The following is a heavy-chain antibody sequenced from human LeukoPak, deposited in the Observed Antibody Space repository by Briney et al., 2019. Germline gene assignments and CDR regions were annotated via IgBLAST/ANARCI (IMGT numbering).Heavy chain of an antibody. V-gene: IGHV3-66*01. J-gene: IGHJ6*02. CDR2: IYSGGST. CDR1: GFTVSSNY. CDR3: ASYPSVAAAGSNYYYYGMDV. Sequence: GGSLRLSCAASGFTVSSNYMSWVRQAPGKGLEWVSVIYSGGSTYYADSVKGRFTISRDNSKNTLYLQMNSLRAEDTAVYYCASYPSVAAAGSNYYYYGMDVWGQGTTVTVSS. D-gene: IGHD6-13*01.